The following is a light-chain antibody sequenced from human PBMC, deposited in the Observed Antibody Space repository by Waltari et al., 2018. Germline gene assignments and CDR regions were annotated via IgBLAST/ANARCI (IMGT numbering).Light chain of an antibody. Sequence: DIQMTQSPSSLSASVGDRVTITCQANQDIYNSLNCYQQKPGKAPNRLIYGASNLEPGVPSRFSGSGSGTHFTFTISSLQPDDFATYYCQQYDTPLSFGGGTKVAIK. CDR3: QQYDTPLS. J-gene: IGKJ4*01. CDR1: QDIYNS. CDR2: GAS. V-gene: IGKV1-33*01.